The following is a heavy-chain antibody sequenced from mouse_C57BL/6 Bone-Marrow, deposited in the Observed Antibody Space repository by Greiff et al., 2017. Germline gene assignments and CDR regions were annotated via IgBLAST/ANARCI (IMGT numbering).Heavy chain of an antibody. V-gene: IGHV14-4*01. CDR3: TTEWSLYFDY. Sequence: VQLQQSGAELVRPGASVKLSCTASGFNIKDDYMHWVKQRPEQGLEWIGWIDPENGDTEYASKFQGKATITADTSSNTAYLQLSSLTSEDTAVYYGTTEWSLYFDYWGQGTTLTVSS. CDR1: GFNIKDDY. D-gene: IGHD1-3*01. J-gene: IGHJ2*01. CDR2: IDPENGDT.